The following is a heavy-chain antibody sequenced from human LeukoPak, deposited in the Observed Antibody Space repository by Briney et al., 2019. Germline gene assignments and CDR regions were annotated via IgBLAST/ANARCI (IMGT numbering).Heavy chain of an antibody. CDR2: IKQDGSEK. V-gene: IGHV3-7*01. J-gene: IGHJ4*02. Sequence: PGGSLRLSCAASGFTFSTYWMSWVRQAPGKGLEWVANIKQDGSEKYFVDSVKGRFTISRDNAKNSLFLQMNSLRAEDAAVYYCARESFAARWDWGQGTLVTVSS. CDR3: ARESFAARWD. CDR1: GFTFSTYW. D-gene: IGHD6-6*01.